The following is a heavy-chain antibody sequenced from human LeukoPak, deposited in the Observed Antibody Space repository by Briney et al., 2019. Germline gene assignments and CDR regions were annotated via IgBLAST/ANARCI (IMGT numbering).Heavy chain of an antibody. CDR3: AKLYYDSSGYYFDY. V-gene: IGHV3-23*01. CDR2: ISGSGGST. Sequence: GGSLRLSCAASRFTFNSNAMSWVRQAPGKGLEWVSAISGSGGSTYYADSVKGRFTISRDNSKNTLYLQMNSLRAEDTAVYYCAKLYYDSSGYYFDYWGQGTLVTVSS. CDR1: RFTFNSNA. D-gene: IGHD3-22*01. J-gene: IGHJ4*02.